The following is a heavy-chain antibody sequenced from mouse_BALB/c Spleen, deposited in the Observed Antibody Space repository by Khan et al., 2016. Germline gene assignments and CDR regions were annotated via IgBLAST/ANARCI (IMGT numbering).Heavy chain of an antibody. V-gene: IGHV14-3*02. Sequence: EVQLQQSGAELVKPGASVKLSCTVTGFNIKDTYMYWVKQRPEQGLEWIGRIDPANGNSKYDPKFQGKATITADTSSNTAYLQLSSLTSEDTAVYYSAIEYYGSRWYFDVWGAGTTVTVSS. CDR1: GFNIKDTY. CDR2: IDPANGNS. D-gene: IGHD1-1*01. CDR3: AIEYYGSRWYFDV. J-gene: IGHJ1*01.